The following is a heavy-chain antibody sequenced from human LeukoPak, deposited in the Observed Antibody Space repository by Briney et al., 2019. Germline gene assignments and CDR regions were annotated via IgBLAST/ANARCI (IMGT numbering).Heavy chain of an antibody. CDR2: IYHSGNT. J-gene: IGHJ4*02. CDR1: GGSISSSNW. D-gene: IGHD1-26*01. V-gene: IGHV4-4*02. Sequence: SETLSLTCAVSGGSISSSNWWSWVRQPPGKGLEWIGEIYHSGNTYYNPSLKSRVTISVDTSKNQFSLRLTSVTAADTAVYYCATIQRGSYRGTDYWGQGALVTVSS. CDR3: ATIQRGSYRGTDY.